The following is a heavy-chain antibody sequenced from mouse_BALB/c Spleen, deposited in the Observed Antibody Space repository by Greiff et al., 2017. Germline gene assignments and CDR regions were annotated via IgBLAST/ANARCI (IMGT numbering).Heavy chain of an antibody. CDR2: INPSTGYT. J-gene: IGHJ2*01. CDR1: GYTFTSYW. Sequence: VQLQQSGAELAKPGASVKMSCKASGYTFTSYWMHWVKQRPGQGLEWIGYINPSTGYTEYNQKFKDKATLTADKSSSTAYMQLSSLTSEDSAVYYCTRRGRYYFDYWGQGTTLTVSS. CDR3: TRRGRYYFDY. D-gene: IGHD1-1*01. V-gene: IGHV1-7*01.